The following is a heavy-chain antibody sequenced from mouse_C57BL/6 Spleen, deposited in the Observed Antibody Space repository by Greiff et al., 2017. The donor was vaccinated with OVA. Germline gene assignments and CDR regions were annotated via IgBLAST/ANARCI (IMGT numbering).Heavy chain of an antibody. V-gene: IGHV2-5*01. Sequence: QVQLQQSGPGLVQPSQSLSITCTVSGFSLTSYGVHWVRQSPGKGLEWLGVICRGGSTDYNAAFMSRLSITKDNYKSQVFFIMNSLLADDTAMYYCAKNYGNRYAMDYWGQGTSVTVSS. J-gene: IGHJ4*01. CDR2: ICRGGST. CDR1: GFSLTSYG. D-gene: IGHD2-1*01. CDR3: AKNYGNRYAMDY.